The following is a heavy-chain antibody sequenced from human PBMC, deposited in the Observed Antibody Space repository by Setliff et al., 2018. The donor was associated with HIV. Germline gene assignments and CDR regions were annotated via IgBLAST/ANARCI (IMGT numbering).Heavy chain of an antibody. CDR2: IYTSVST. Sequence: PSETLSLTCTVSRGSISSYYWSWIRQPPGKGLERIGYIYTSVSTNYNPSLKSRVTISVYTSKNQCSLKLSSVTAADTAVYYCATVLMVYAIGGRYFQHWGQGTLVTVSS. J-gene: IGHJ1*01. CDR1: RGSISSYY. V-gene: IGHV4-4*09. CDR3: ATVLMVYAIGGRYFQH. D-gene: IGHD2-8*01.